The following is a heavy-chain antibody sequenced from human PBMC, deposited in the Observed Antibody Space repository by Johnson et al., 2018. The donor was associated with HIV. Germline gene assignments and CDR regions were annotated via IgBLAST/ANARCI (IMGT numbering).Heavy chain of an antibody. CDR2: ISYDGSNK. CDR1: GFTFSSYA. V-gene: IGHV3-30*14. J-gene: IGHJ3*02. D-gene: IGHD3-9*01. CDR3: ARDPYYDFLTGPRDAFDI. Sequence: VQLVESGGGVVQPGRSLSLSCAASGFTFSSYAMYWVRQAPGKGLEWVAVISYDGSNKYYADSVKGRFTISRDNSKNTLYLQMNSLRAEDTAVYYCARDPYYDFLTGPRDAFDIWGQGTMVTVSS.